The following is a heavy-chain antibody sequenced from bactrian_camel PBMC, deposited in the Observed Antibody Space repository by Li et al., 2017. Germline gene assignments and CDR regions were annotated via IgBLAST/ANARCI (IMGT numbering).Heavy chain of an antibody. Sequence: VQLVESGGGLVQPGGSLRVSCVGTGFIFGDYTITWVRQAPGKALEWISDINSSGGNRNYADSVKGRFTISRDNSKNTVYLQMNSLKSEDTALYYCMLTGSGDCYNAWGQGTQVTVS. CDR2: INSSGGNR. J-gene: IGHJ4*01. CDR1: GFIFGDYT. D-gene: IGHD1*01. CDR3: MLTGSGDCYNA. V-gene: IGHV3S40*01.